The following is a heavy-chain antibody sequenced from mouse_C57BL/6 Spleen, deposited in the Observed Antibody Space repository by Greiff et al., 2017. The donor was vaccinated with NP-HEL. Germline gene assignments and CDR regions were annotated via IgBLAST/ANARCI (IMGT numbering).Heavy chain of an antibody. CDR3: ARGGYGGAWFAY. V-gene: IGHV1-7*01. CDR1: GYTFTSYW. J-gene: IGHJ3*01. D-gene: IGHD2-2*01. CDR2: INPSSGYT. Sequence: VQLQQSGAELAKPGASVKLSCKASGYTFTSYWMHWVKQRPGQGLEWIGYINPSSGYTKYNQKFKDKATLTAAKSSSTAYMQMSSLTYEDAAVYYCARGGYGGAWFAYWGQGTLVTVSA.